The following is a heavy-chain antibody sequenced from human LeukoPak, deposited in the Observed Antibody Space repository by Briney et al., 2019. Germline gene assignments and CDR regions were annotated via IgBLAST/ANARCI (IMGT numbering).Heavy chain of an antibody. V-gene: IGHV3-53*05. CDR1: GFSFSTNY. Sequence: GGSLRLSCAASGFSFSTNYMNWVRQAPGKGLEWVSVIYSGGSTYYADSVKGRFTISRDNSKNTPYLQMNSLRSDDTAVYYCARVSMAMIVVGPFDYWGQGTLVTVSS. CDR3: ARVSMAMIVVGPFDY. D-gene: IGHD3-22*01. CDR2: IYSGGST. J-gene: IGHJ4*02.